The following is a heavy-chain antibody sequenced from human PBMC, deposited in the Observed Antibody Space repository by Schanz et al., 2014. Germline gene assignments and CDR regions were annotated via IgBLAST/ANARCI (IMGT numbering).Heavy chain of an antibody. CDR3: TTFNNRDALYI. Sequence: EVQLLASGGGLVQRGGSLRLSCSGSGFTFSEVYMSWVRQAPGKGLEWVGRIENNANGATTDYAAPVKGRFTVSRDDSRNTLYLQMNTLRTDDTALYYCTTFNNRDALYIWGQGTMVSVSS. D-gene: IGHD1-20*01. J-gene: IGHJ3*02. CDR2: IENNANGATT. V-gene: IGHV3-15*04. CDR1: GFTFSEVY.